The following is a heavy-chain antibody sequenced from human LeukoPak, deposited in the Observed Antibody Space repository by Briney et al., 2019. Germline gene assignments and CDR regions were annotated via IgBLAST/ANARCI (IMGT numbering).Heavy chain of an antibody. V-gene: IGHV4-59*01. J-gene: IGHJ6*03. CDR2: IYYSGST. D-gene: IGHD3-22*01. Sequence: SETLSLTCTVSGGSISTYYWSWIRQPPGKGLEWIGYIYYSGSTNYNPSLKSRVTLSVDTSKNQFSLNLSSVTAADTAVYYCAKAPQYYDSSGYYFYYMDVWGKGTTVTVSS. CDR1: GGSISTYY. CDR3: AKAPQYYDSSGYYFYYMDV.